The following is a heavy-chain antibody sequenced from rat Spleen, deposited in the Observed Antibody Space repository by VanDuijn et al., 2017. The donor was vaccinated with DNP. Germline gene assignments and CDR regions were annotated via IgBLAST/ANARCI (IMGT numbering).Heavy chain of an antibody. J-gene: IGHJ4*01. CDR2: IIYDGSST. CDR3: AKDLQWYAMDA. D-gene: IGHD1-1*01. Sequence: EVQLVESGGGLVQPGNSLKLSCAASGFTFSDYAMAWVRQSPKKGLEWVATIIYDGSSTYYRDSVKGRFTISRDNAKSTLYLQMNSLRSEDTATYYCAKDLQWYAMDAWGQGTSVSVSS. V-gene: IGHV5-17*01. CDR1: GFTFSDYA.